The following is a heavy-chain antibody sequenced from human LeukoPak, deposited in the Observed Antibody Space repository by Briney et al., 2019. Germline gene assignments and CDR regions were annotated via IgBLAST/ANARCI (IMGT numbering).Heavy chain of an antibody. CDR2: IIPLLDQT. Sequence: GASVKVSYTASQGPFTHYSVSWLPEAPGQGLEWMGRIIPLLDQTNYVQKFQGRVTFNADKSTTTTYMELSGLKSDDTAVYYCVRSGSDYDWFDPLGQGTLVTVSS. CDR1: QGPFTHYS. CDR3: VRSGSDYDWFDP. V-gene: IGHV1-69*02. D-gene: IGHD5-12*01. J-gene: IGHJ5*02.